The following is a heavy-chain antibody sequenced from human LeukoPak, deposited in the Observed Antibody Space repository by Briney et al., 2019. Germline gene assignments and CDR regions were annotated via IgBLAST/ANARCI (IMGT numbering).Heavy chain of an antibody. CDR3: ARGGGSYDFDY. CDR2: INRSGST. J-gene: IGHJ4*02. D-gene: IGHD1-26*01. V-gene: IGHV4-34*01. Sequence: SETLSLTCAVYGGSFSGYYWSWIRQPPGKGLEWIGEINRSGSTNYNPSLKSRVTISVDTSKNQFSLKLSSVTAADTAVYYCARGGGSYDFDYWGQGTLVTVSS. CDR1: GGSFSGYY.